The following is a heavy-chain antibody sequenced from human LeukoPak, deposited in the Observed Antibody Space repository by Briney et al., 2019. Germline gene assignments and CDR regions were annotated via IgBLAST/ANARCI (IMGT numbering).Heavy chain of an antibody. CDR2: INQDGSEQ. CDR1: GFTFSSYW. CDR3: ARVGYCSTTSCYWRAFDY. D-gene: IGHD2-2*01. Sequence: PGGSLRLSCAASGFTFSSYWTSWVRQAPGKGLEWVANINQDGSEQYYVDSVKGRFTISRDNTKSSLYLQMNSLRAEDTAVYYCARVGYCSTTSCYWRAFDYWGQGTLVTVSS. J-gene: IGHJ4*02. V-gene: IGHV3-7*01.